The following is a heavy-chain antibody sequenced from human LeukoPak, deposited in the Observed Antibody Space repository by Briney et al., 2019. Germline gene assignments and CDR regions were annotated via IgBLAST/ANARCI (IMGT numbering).Heavy chain of an antibody. CDR1: GFTFSSYS. Sequence: PGGSLRLSCAASGFTFSSYSMNWVRQAPGKGLEWVSYISSSSSTIYYADSVKGRFTISRDNAKNTLYLQMNSLRAEDTALYYCVRGLGSGYSYAYGVYWGQGTLVTVSS. V-gene: IGHV3-48*04. D-gene: IGHD5-18*01. CDR2: ISSSSSTI. CDR3: VRGLGSGYSYAYGVY. J-gene: IGHJ4*02.